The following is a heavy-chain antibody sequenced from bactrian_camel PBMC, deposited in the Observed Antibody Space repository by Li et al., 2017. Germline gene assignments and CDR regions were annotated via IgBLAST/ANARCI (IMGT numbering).Heavy chain of an antibody. CDR1: GVRSGTW. Sequence: HVQLVESRGGSVQAGGSLRLACEASGVRSGTWMGWFRQAPGKEREGLAALYTGGSSTVYADSVKGRFTISGDGSKNNVYLQMNNLKPEDTAMYYCAASTRSTWNLNPSNYDSWGQGTQVTVS. V-gene: IGHV3S1*01. CDR3: AASTRSTWNLNPSNYDS. D-gene: IGHD3*01. CDR2: LYTGGSST. J-gene: IGHJ6*01.